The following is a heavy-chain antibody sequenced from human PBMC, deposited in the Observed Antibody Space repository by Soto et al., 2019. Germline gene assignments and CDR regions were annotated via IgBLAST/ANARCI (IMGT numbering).Heavy chain of an antibody. CDR1: GGSISSSSHY. Sequence: SETLSLTCTVSGGSISSSSHYWGWIRQPPGQGLEWIGTIYYSGSPYYSPSLTSRVTISVDSSKNQFSLKLSSVTAADTAVYSCARHSYRRGYYPPRICDFDYWGQGALVTVSS. CDR3: ARHSYRRGYYPPRICDFDY. D-gene: IGHD3-22*01. CDR2: IYYSGSP. V-gene: IGHV4-39*01. J-gene: IGHJ4*02.